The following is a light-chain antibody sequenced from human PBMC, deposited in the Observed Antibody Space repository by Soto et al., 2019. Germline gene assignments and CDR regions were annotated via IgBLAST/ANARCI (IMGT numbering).Light chain of an antibody. CDR2: AAS. J-gene: IGKJ1*01. Sequence: DIQMTQSPSSLSASVGDRVIITCRASQSISSYLNWYQQSLGKAPKLLIYAASSLQSGVPSRFSGSGSGTDFTLTISSLQPEDFATYYCQQSYSTPPTFGQGTKVEIK. V-gene: IGKV1-39*01. CDR3: QQSYSTPPT. CDR1: QSISSY.